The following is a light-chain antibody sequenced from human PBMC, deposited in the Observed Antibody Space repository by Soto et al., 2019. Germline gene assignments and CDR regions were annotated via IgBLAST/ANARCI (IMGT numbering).Light chain of an antibody. CDR2: DVS. CDR3: SSYTSSYTLV. Sequence: QSALTQPASVSGSPGQSITISCSGTSSDVGSYTYVSWYQQHPGKAPKLMIYDVSKRPSGVSNRFSGSKSGNTASPTISGLQAEDEADYYCSSYTSSYTLVFGGGTKLTVL. CDR1: SSDVGSYTY. V-gene: IGLV2-14*01. J-gene: IGLJ2*01.